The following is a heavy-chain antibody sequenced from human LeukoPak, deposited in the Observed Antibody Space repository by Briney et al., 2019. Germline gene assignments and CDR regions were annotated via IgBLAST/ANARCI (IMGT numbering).Heavy chain of an antibody. D-gene: IGHD2-2*01. Sequence: SETLSFTCTVSGGSISSGDYYWSWIRQPPGKGLEWIGYIYYSGSTYYNPSLKSRVTISVDTSKNQFSLKLSSVTAADTAVYYCARYCSSTSCRAQNRDWFDPWGQGALVIVSS. J-gene: IGHJ5*02. V-gene: IGHV4-30-4*01. CDR3: ARYCSSTSCRAQNRDWFDP. CDR2: IYYSGST. CDR1: GGSISSGDYY.